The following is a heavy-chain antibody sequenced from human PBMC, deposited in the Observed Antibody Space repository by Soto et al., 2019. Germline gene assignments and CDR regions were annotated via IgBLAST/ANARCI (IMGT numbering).Heavy chain of an antibody. V-gene: IGHV3-33*05. CDR1: GFTFRSYV. D-gene: IGHD3-16*01. J-gene: IGHJ4*02. CDR3: ARWGTTGGLDV. CDR2: TSYDGSNN. Sequence: QVQLVESGGGVVQPGTSLRLSCVGSGFTFRSYVIQWVRQAPGKGLEWVALTSYDGSNNFYGDSVKGRFTISRHNSRNTVELQMASLRFEDTALYYCARWGTTGGLDVWGQGTLVSVSS.